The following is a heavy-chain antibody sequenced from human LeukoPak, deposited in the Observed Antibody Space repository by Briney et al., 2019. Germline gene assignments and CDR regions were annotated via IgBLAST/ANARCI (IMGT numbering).Heavy chain of an antibody. J-gene: IGHJ4*02. V-gene: IGHV3-23*01. D-gene: IGHD2-2*01. CDR2: ISGNGGST. CDR3: AKGGGSTTFFPDSLFDY. Sequence: QPGGSLRLSCAASGFTFSSYAMSWVRRAPGKGLEWVSAISGNGGSTYYADSVQGRFTISRDNSKNTLFLQMNSLRVEDTAVYYCAKGGGSTTFFPDSLFDYWGQGTLVSVSS. CDR1: GFTFSSYA.